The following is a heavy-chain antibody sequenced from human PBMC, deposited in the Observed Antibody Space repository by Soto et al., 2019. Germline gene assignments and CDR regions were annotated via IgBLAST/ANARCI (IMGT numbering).Heavy chain of an antibody. CDR2: ISNDGSNK. Sequence: QVHLVESGGGVVQPGRSLRLSCAASGFSFSTYGMHWVRQAPGKGLEWVAVISNDGSNKYYADSVKGRFTISRDNSKNTLYLQMNGLRAEDTAVYYCAKGFGNIWAFDYWGQGTLVTVSS. CDR3: AKGFGNIWAFDY. CDR1: GFSFSTYG. V-gene: IGHV3-30*18. D-gene: IGHD3-16*01. J-gene: IGHJ4*02.